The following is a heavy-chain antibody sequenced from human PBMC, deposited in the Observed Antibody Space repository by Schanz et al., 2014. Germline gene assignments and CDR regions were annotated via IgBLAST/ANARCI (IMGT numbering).Heavy chain of an antibody. V-gene: IGHV3-30*18. CDR1: GFNFANHA. CDR2: ISSDGSKK. J-gene: IGHJ4*02. D-gene: IGHD3-10*01. CDR3: AKDLHSSSGNYYSYYFDS. Sequence: QVQLVESGGGVVQPERSLRLSCAASGFNFANHAIHWVRQGQGNGLQWVAVISSDGSKKLYADSVKARFTISRDNSKNSVSLQMDSLRPEDTAVYFCAKDLHSSSGNYYSYYFDSWGPGALVTVSS.